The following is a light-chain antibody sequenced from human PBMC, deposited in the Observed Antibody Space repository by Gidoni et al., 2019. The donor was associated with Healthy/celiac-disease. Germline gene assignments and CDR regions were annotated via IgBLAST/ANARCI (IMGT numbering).Light chain of an antibody. V-gene: IGKV3-11*01. CDR2: DAS. Sequence: IVLTQSPPNLSLSPGERATLSGKASQSVSSYLAWYQKKPGQAPRLRIYDASNRAPGIPARSSGSAAGTDFTLTIRSVEPEVFAVYYCQQRSNWPRITFGQGTRLEIK. J-gene: IGKJ5*01. CDR1: QSVSSY. CDR3: QQRSNWPRIT.